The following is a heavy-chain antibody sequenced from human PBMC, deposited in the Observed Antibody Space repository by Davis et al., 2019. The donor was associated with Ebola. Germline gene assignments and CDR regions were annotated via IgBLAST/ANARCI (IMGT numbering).Heavy chain of an antibody. J-gene: IGHJ5*02. D-gene: IGHD6-19*01. Sequence: SGPTLVKPTQTLTLTCTFSGFSLSTSGVGVGWIRQPPGKALEWLALIYWNDDKRYSPSLKSRLTITKDTSKNQVVLTMTNMDPVDTATYYCARCSSSGWYGSHWFDPWGQGTLVTVSS. CDR1: GFSLSTSGVG. V-gene: IGHV2-5*01. CDR2: IYWNDDK. CDR3: ARCSSSGWYGSHWFDP.